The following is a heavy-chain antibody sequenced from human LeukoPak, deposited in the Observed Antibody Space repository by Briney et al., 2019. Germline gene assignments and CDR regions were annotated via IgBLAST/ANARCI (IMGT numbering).Heavy chain of an antibody. J-gene: IGHJ5*02. D-gene: IGHD2-15*01. V-gene: IGHV4-39*01. Sequence: SETLSLTCTVSGGSISSSSYYWGWIRQPPGKGLEWLGSIYYSGSTYYNPSLKSRVTISVDTSKNQFSLKLSSVTAADTAVYYCARSIGYCSGGSCFLGWFDPWGQGTLVTVSS. CDR1: GGSISSSSYY. CDR2: IYYSGST. CDR3: ARSIGYCSGGSCFLGWFDP.